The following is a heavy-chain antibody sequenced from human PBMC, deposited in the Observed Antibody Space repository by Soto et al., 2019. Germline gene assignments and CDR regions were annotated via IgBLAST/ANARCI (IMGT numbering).Heavy chain of an antibody. CDR3: ARVATTGTTSRYYAMDV. J-gene: IGHJ6*02. CDR2: ISSSSSYI. Sequence: EVQLVESGGGLVKPGGSLRLSCAASGFTFSSYSMNWVRQAPGKGLEWVSSISSSSSYIYYADSVKGRFTISRDTAKNSLYLQMNSLRAEDTAMYYCARVATTGTTSRYYAMDVWGQGTTVTVSS. V-gene: IGHV3-21*01. D-gene: IGHD1-1*01. CDR1: GFTFSSYS.